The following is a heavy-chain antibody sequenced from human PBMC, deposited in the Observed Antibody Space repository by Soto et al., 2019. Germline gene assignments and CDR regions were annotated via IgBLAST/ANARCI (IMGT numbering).Heavy chain of an antibody. CDR3: SHMESRVASYGLDV. D-gene: IGHD3-3*01. CDR1: GFSLDTSGVG. Sequence: QITLKESGPTLVKPTQTLTLTCTFSGFSLDTSGVGVAWIRQPPGKALEWLTLIYWDDDKRYSPSLRSRLTTXKXTPXNRVVLTMTNMDPVDTATYYCSHMESRVASYGLDVWGQGTTVTVSS. V-gene: IGHV2-5*02. CDR2: IYWDDDK. J-gene: IGHJ6*02.